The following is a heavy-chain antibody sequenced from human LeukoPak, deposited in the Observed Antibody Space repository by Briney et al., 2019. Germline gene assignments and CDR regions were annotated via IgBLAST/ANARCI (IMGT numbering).Heavy chain of an antibody. V-gene: IGHV4-39*07. J-gene: IGHJ3*02. CDR1: GGSIRSTSNY. CDR2: VYYSGST. CDR3: ARRVVDSAFDI. Sequence: SETLSLTCSVSGGSIRSTSNYWDWIRQPPGKGLEWLGSVYYSGSTFYSPSLKSRVTISIDTSKNQFSLKLNSVTAADTAVYFCARRVVDSAFDIWGQGTAVTVSS. D-gene: IGHD2-21*01.